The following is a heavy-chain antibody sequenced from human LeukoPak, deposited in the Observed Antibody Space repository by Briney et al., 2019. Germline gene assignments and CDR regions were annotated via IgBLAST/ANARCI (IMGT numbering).Heavy chain of an antibody. CDR3: AKGGVYGDYYFDY. J-gene: IGHJ4*02. Sequence: ASVKVSCKASGGTFSSYAISWVRQAPGQGLEWMGGIIPIFGTANYAQKFQGRVTITADESTSTAYMELSSLRAEDTALYYCAKGGVYGDYYFDYWGQGTLVTVSS. V-gene: IGHV1-69*13. D-gene: IGHD4-17*01. CDR2: IIPIFGTA. CDR1: GGTFSSYA.